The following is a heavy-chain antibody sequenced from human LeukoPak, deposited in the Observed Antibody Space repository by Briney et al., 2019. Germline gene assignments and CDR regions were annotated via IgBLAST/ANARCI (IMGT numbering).Heavy chain of an antibody. CDR3: ARAARTIFGVVIIAAFDI. J-gene: IGHJ3*02. V-gene: IGHV1-69*06. D-gene: IGHD3-3*01. CDR2: IIPIFGTA. CDR1: GGTFSSYA. Sequence: SVKVSCKASGGTFSSYAISWVRQAPGQGLEWMGGIIPIFGTANYAHKFQGRVTIIADKSTSTVYMELSSLRSEDTAVYYCARAARTIFGVVIIAAFDIWGQGTMVTVSS.